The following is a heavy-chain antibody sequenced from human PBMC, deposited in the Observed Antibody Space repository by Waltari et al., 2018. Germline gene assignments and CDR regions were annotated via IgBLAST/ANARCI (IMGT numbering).Heavy chain of an antibody. J-gene: IGHJ4*02. Sequence: QVQLVQSGAEVKKPGASVKVSCKASGYTYTGYYMHWVRQAPGQGLAWVGWVNPSNGATKNAQNFQGRVTMTRDTSISTFYMELSRLRSGDTGMYYCVRDQGVGGTSLNYWGQGTLVTVSS. CDR2: VNPSNGAT. CDR3: VRDQGVGGTSLNY. CDR1: GYTYTGYY. D-gene: IGHD1-26*01. V-gene: IGHV1-2*02.